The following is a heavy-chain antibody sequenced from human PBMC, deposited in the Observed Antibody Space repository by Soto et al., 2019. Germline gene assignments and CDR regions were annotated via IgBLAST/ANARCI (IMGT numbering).Heavy chain of an antibody. D-gene: IGHD3-10*01. CDR3: ARGYYYGSGRPTPGGMDV. CDR1: GYTFTNYD. Sequence: QVHLVQSGAEVKKPGASVKVSCKASGYTFTNYDINWVRQAPGQGLEWMGWISTYTGNTNYAQKLQGRVTMTTDTSTSTAYMELRSLRSDDTAVYYCARGYYYGSGRPTPGGMDVWGQGTTVTVCS. V-gene: IGHV1-18*01. CDR2: ISTYTGNT. J-gene: IGHJ6*02.